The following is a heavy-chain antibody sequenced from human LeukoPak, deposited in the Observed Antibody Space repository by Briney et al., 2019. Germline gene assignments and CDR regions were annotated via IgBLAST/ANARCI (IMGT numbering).Heavy chain of an antibody. CDR3: ATGYSSTWYYFDY. J-gene: IGHJ4*02. Sequence: SETLSLTCTASVGSVSGYFWSWIRQPPGQGLEWIGCIYYSGTTDYNPSLRSRVTLSVDTSKNQFSLKLSSVTAADTAVYYCATGYSSTWYYFDYWGQGTLVTVSS. CDR2: IYYSGTT. CDR1: VGSVSGYF. D-gene: IGHD6-13*01. V-gene: IGHV4-59*02.